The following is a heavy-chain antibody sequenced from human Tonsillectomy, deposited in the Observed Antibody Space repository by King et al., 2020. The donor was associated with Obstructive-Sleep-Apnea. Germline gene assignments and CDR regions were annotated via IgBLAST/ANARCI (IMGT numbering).Heavy chain of an antibody. CDR1: GFSFSNYA. CDR3: ARELSSGWFLWDY. V-gene: IGHV3-30*04. Sequence: VQLVESGGGVVQPGRSLRLSCAASGFSFSNYAMHWVRQAPGKGLEWVAIISDDGSFKFYADSVKGRFTISRDTSKNTLYLQMDSLRTEETAVYYCARELSSGWFLWDYWGQGTLVTVSS. D-gene: IGHD6-19*01. CDR2: ISDDGSFK. J-gene: IGHJ4*02.